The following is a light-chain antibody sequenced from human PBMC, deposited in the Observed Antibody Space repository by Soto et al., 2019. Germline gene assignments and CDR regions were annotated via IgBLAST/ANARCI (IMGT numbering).Light chain of an antibody. CDR2: DAS. Sequence: EIVLTQSPATLSLSPGEIATLSCRAIQSVSIYLAWYHQKPGQAPRLLIYDASNRDTVIPARFSGSGSGTDFTLTISSLEPEAFAVYYCQHSSNWPPKYTFGQGTKLEIK. V-gene: IGKV3-11*01. J-gene: IGKJ2*01. CDR1: QSVSIY. CDR3: QHSSNWPPKYT.